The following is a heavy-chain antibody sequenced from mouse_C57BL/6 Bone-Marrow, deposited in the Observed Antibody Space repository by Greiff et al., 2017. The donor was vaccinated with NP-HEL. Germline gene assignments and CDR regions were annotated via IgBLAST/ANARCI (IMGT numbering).Heavy chain of an antibody. CDR1: GYTFTSYW. CDR3: ARRGISYYGSYWYFDV. Sequence: QVQLQQPGAELVKPGASVKLSCKASGYTFTSYWMHWVKQRPGQGLEWIGMIHPNSGSTNYNEKFKSKATLTVDKSSSTAYMQLSSLTSEDSAVYYCARRGISYYGSYWYFDVWGTGTTVTVSS. D-gene: IGHD1-1*01. CDR2: IHPNSGST. V-gene: IGHV1-64*01. J-gene: IGHJ1*03.